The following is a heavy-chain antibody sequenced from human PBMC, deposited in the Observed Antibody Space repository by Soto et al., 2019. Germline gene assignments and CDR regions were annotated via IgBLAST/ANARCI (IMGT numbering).Heavy chain of an antibody. CDR2: IYPGDSDT. J-gene: IGHJ4*02. CDR1: GYSFTSYW. V-gene: IGHV5-51*01. Sequence: GESLKISCKGSGYSFTSYWIGWVRQMPGKGLGWMGIIYPGDSDTRYSPSFQGQVTISADKSISTAYLQWSSLKASDTAMYYCASAHSGSYYPIDYWGQGTLVTVSS. CDR3: ASAHSGSYYPIDY. D-gene: IGHD1-26*01.